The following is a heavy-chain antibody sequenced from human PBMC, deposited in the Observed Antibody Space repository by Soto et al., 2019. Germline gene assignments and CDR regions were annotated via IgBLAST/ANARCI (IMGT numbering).Heavy chain of an antibody. D-gene: IGHD2-15*01. J-gene: IGHJ4*02. CDR2: THCRGRT. CDR3: ARCRAAFGFDT. V-gene: IGHV4-31*01. Sequence: QVQLQESGPGLVKPSETLSLTCNVSGGSINSGGYYWGWIRQHPGKALGWIGYTHCRGRTSYKPSLQSQVSISLDMSGHHFSLKLTSVTAADTAVYYCARCRAAFGFDTWGQGTRVTVSS. CDR1: GGSINSGGYY.